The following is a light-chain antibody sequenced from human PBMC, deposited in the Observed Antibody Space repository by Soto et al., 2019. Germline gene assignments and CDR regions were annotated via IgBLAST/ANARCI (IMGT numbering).Light chain of an antibody. CDR3: QQYGSSPRT. CDR1: QSVSGY. Sequence: EIVLTQSPATLSLSPGERATLSCRASQSVSGYLAWYQQKPGQAPRLLMYDASNRATGIPARFSGSGSGTDFTLTISSLEPEDFAVYYCQQYGSSPRTFGQGTKLEI. J-gene: IGKJ2*01. V-gene: IGKV3-11*01. CDR2: DAS.